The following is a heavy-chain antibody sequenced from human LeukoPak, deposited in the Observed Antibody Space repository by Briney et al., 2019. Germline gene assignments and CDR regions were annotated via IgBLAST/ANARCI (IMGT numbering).Heavy chain of an antibody. D-gene: IGHD1-14*01. CDR3: ARGTVTALFDY. CDR1: GGSISYYY. J-gene: IGHJ4*02. V-gene: IGHV4-4*07. Sequence: PSDTLSLTCFVTGGSISYYYSCWIRQPPREGLEWIGGVYTRVSTDYNTPLKSRVTMSEDTSKKHFSLKLRAVTAADTAVYNCARGTVTALFDYWGQGTLVTVSS. CDR2: VYTRVST.